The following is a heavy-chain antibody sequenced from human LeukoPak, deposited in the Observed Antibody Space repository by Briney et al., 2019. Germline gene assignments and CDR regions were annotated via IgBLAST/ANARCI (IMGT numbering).Heavy chain of an antibody. CDR1: GFTVTPYW. D-gene: IGHD6-19*01. Sequence: GGSLRLSCAASGFTVTPYWMTWVRQAPGKGLEWVANIKQDGSEKYYVDSVKGRFTISRDNAKNSLFLQMNSLGAEDTAVYYCAVYSSGWYNTFDIWGQGTMVTVSS. CDR3: AVYSSGWYNTFDI. V-gene: IGHV3-7*01. J-gene: IGHJ3*02. CDR2: IKQDGSEK.